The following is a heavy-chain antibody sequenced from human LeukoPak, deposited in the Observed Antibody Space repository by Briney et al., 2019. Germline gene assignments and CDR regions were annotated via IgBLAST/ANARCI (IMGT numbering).Heavy chain of an antibody. CDR1: GYTLTELS. CDR2: FDPEDGET. J-gene: IGHJ5*02. D-gene: IGHD6-13*01. CDR3: VTDHRQLVRRGFDP. V-gene: IGHV1-24*01. Sequence: ASVKVSCKVSGYTLTELSMHWVRQAPGKGLEWMGGFDPEDGETIYAQKFQGRVTMTEDTSTDTAYMELSSLRSEDTAVYYCVTDHRQLVRRGFDPWGQGTLVTVSS.